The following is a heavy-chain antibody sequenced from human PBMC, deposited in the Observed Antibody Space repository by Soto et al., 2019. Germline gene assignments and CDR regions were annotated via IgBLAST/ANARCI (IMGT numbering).Heavy chain of an antibody. V-gene: IGHV4-4*02. Sequence: SETRSRTCDVSGDSIISFNCWNFVRQPPGGGLQWIGEIYSTGTSKYNAWLESRAPISVDGSKSQFSLRLTSVTAAHTAVYYCALRRVMGVARKHNSYYPITVWGQGTTVIVTS. D-gene: IGHD3-10*01. CDR2: IYSTGTS. CDR3: ALRRVMGVARKHNSYYPITV. J-gene: IGHJ6*02. CDR1: GDSIISFNC.